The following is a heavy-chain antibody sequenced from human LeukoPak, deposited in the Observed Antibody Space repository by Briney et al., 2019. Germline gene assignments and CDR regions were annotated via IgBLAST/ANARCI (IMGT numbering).Heavy chain of an antibody. J-gene: IGHJ4*02. CDR3: ARGLIAVAGFDY. V-gene: IGHV4-34*01. D-gene: IGHD6-19*01. Sequence: SETLSLTCAVYGGSFSGYYWSWIHQPPGKGLEWIGEINHSGSTNYNPSLKSRVTISVDTSKNQFSLKLSSVTAADTAVYYCARGLIAVAGFDYWGQGTLVTVSS. CDR1: GGSFSGYY. CDR2: INHSGST.